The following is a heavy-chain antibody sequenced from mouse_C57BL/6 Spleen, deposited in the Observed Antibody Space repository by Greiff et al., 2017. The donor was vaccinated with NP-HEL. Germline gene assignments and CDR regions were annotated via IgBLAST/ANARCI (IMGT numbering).Heavy chain of an antibody. Sequence: VQLQQSGPELVKPGASVKISCKASGYAFSSSWLNWVKQRPGKGLEWIGRIYPGDGDTNYNGKFKGKATLTADKSSSTAYMQLSSLTSEDSAVYFCARGGWDWGQGTLVTVSA. D-gene: IGHD3-3*01. V-gene: IGHV1-82*01. CDR2: IYPGDGDT. CDR3: ARGGWD. J-gene: IGHJ3*01. CDR1: GYAFSSSW.